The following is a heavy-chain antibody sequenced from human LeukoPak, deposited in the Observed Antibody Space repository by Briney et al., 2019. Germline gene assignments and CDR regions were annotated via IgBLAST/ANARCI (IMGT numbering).Heavy chain of an antibody. CDR2: LSGDGGST. Sequence: PGGSLRLSCSASGFTFSSYGLHWVRQAPGKGLEWVSLLSGDGGSTYYADSVKGRFTISRDNSKNSLYLQMNSLRTEDTALYYCAKDRALAAYFDYWGQGTLVTVSS. J-gene: IGHJ4*02. D-gene: IGHD1-26*01. CDR3: AKDRALAAYFDY. V-gene: IGHV3-43*02. CDR1: GFTFSSYG.